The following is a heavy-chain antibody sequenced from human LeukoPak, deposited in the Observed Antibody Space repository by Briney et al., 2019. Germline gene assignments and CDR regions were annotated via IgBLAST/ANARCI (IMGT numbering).Heavy chain of an antibody. CDR3: ASDYGGNSVPWDDY. D-gene: IGHD4-17*01. V-gene: IGHV4-39*01. Sequence: SETLSLTCTVSGGSISSSSYYWGWIRQPPGKGLEWIGSIYYSGSTYYNPSLKSRVTISVDTSKNQFSLKLSSVTAADTAVYYCASDYGGNSVPWDDYRGQGTLVTVSS. CDR2: IYYSGST. CDR1: GGSISSSSYY. J-gene: IGHJ4*02.